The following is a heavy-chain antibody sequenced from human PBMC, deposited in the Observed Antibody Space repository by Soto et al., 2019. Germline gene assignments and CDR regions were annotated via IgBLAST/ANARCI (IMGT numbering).Heavy chain of an antibody. CDR1: GATLNTFINYG. V-gene: IGHV1-69*12. Sequence: QVQLVQSGAEVKKPGSSVKVSCKASGATLNTFINYGITWVRQAPGQGLEWMGGIIPVFGTANYAQKFQGTVTISADESTRTAYMELSSLRSEDTAVYYCARGAATEIVVVMYDAFEIWGQGTMVTVSS. CDR3: ARGAATEIVVVMYDAFEI. J-gene: IGHJ3*02. D-gene: IGHD3-22*01. CDR2: IIPVFGTA.